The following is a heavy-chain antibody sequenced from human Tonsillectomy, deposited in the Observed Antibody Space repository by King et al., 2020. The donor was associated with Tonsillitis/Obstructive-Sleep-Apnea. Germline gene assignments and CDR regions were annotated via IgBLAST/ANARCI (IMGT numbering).Heavy chain of an antibody. V-gene: IGHV1-2*02. CDR3: ARGGYDFWSGTPDWFDP. D-gene: IGHD3-3*01. J-gene: IGHJ5*02. CDR2: INPNGGGT. Sequence: VQLVESGAEVKKPGASVKVSCTASGYTFTGYYMHWVRQAPGQGLEWMGWINPNGGGTNNAQKFQGRVTMTRDTSISTAYMELSRLRSDDTAVYYCARGGYDFWSGTPDWFDPWGQGTLVTVSS. CDR1: GYTFTGYY.